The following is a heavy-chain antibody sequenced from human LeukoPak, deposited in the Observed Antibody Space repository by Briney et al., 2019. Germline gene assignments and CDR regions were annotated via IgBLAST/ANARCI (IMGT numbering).Heavy chain of an antibody. J-gene: IGHJ6*03. CDR3: ARAGYSSSWLTYYYYMDV. D-gene: IGHD6-13*01. CDR2: MNPNSANT. V-gene: IGHV1-8*01. Sequence: ASVKVSCKSSGCTFTSYDINWVRQASGQGLEWMGWMNPNSANTGYAQKFQGRVTMTRDPSISTAYMELSSLRSEDTAVYYCARAGYSSSWLTYYYYMDVWGKGTTVTVSS. CDR1: GCTFTSYD.